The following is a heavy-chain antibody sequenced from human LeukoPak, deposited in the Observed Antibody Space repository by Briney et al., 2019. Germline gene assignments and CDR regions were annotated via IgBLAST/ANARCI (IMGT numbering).Heavy chain of an antibody. D-gene: IGHD6-19*01. CDR3: ARGGIAVAGREGFDP. CDR2: IYHSGST. CDR1: GGSISSGGYS. Sequence: PSETLSLTCAVSGGSISSGGYSWSWIRQPPGKGLEGIGYIYHSGSTYYNPSLKSRVTISVDRSKNQFSLKLSSVTAADTAVYYCARGGIAVAGREGFDPWGQGTLVTVSS. V-gene: IGHV4-30-2*01. J-gene: IGHJ5*02.